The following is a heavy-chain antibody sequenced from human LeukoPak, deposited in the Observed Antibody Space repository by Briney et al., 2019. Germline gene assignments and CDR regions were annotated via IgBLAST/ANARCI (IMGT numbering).Heavy chain of an antibody. Sequence: ASVKVSCKASGYTFTSYGISWVRQAPGQGLEWMGWISAYNGNTNCAQKLQGRVTMTTDTSTSTAYMELRSLRSDDTAVYYCARDLYRSYGTYYFDYWGQGTLVTVSS. CDR2: ISAYNGNT. CDR1: GYTFTSYG. D-gene: IGHD5-18*01. CDR3: ARDLYRSYGTYYFDY. J-gene: IGHJ4*02. V-gene: IGHV1-18*01.